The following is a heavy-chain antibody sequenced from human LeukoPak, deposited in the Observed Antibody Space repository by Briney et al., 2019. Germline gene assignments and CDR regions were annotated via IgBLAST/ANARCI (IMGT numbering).Heavy chain of an antibody. Sequence: GESLKISCKGSGYSFTSYWIGWVRQMPGKGLEWMGIIYPGDSDTKYSPSFQGHVIFSADKSISTAYLEWSSLKASDTAMYYCASQGASGPLDYWGQGTVVTVSS. J-gene: IGHJ4*02. CDR3: ASQGASGPLDY. V-gene: IGHV5-51*01. CDR1: GYSFTSYW. CDR2: IYPGDSDT.